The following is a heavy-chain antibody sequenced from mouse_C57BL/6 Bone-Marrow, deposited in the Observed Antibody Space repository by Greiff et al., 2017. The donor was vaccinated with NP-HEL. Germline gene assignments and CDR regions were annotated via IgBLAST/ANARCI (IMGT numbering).Heavy chain of an antibody. V-gene: IGHV7-3*01. CDR3: ASPSTGNYWYFEG. Sequence: EVKLMESGGGLVQPGGSLSLSCAASGFTFTDYYMRWVRQPPGKALEWLGFIRNKANGYTTEYSASVKGRFTISRDNSQSILYLQMHALRAKDSDTYYCASPSTGNYWYFEGWGTGTTVTVAS. CDR1: GFTFTDYY. J-gene: IGHJ1*03. CDR2: IRNKANGYTT. D-gene: IGHD1-1*01.